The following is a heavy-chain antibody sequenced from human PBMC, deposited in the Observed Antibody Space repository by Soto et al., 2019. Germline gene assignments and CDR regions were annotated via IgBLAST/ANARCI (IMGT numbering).Heavy chain of an antibody. CDR2: ISYDGSNK. CDR1: GFTFSSYA. Sequence: PGGSLRLSCAASGFTFSSYAMHGVRQAPGKGLEWVAVISYDGSNKYYADSVKGRFTISRDNSKNTLYLQMNSLRAEDTAVYYCARAGPWESPEYYFDYWGQGTLVTVSS. CDR3: ARAGPWESPEYYFDY. D-gene: IGHD1-26*01. J-gene: IGHJ4*02. V-gene: IGHV3-30-3*01.